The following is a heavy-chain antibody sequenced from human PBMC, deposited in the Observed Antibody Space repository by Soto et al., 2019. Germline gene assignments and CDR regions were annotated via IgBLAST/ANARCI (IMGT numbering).Heavy chain of an antibody. Sequence: QVQLVQSGAEVKKPGASVKVSCKASGYTFINHDINWVRQAPGQGLEWMGWMNAETGNAGYAQIFQGRVTMTRDTSINTAYTELSSLTSEDTAVYFCARGSGAGGLDWFDPWGQGTLVTVSS. V-gene: IGHV1-8*01. CDR3: ARGSGAGGLDWFDP. D-gene: IGHD6-25*01. CDR2: MNAETGNA. J-gene: IGHJ5*02. CDR1: GYTFINHD.